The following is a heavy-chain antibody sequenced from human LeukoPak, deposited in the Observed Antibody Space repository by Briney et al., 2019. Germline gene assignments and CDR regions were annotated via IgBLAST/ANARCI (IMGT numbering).Heavy chain of an antibody. J-gene: IGHJ6*03. CDR1: GYSFTSYW. D-gene: IGHD3-22*01. CDR3: ARHLIPYYYDSSGYPSYYYYMDV. Sequence: GESLKISCKGSGYSFTSYWICWVRQMPGKGLEWMGIIYPGDSDTRYSPSFQGQVTISADKSISTAYLQWSSLKASDTAMYYCARHLIPYYYDSSGYPSYYYYMDVWGKGTTVTVSS. CDR2: IYPGDSDT. V-gene: IGHV5-51*01.